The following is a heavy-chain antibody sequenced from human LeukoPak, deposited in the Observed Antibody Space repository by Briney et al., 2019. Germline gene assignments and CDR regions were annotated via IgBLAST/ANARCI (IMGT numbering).Heavy chain of an antibody. CDR2: MYYSGST. V-gene: IGHV4-39*01. Sequence: SETLSLTCTVSGGSISSNNYYWGWIRQPPGKGLEWIGSMYYSGSTYYNPSLKSRVTTSVDTSKNQFSLNLSSATAADTAVYYCASQGTWNPPYSLDSWGQGTLFTVSS. CDR1: GGSISSNNYY. CDR3: ASQGTWNPPYSLDS. D-gene: IGHD1-1*01. J-gene: IGHJ4*02.